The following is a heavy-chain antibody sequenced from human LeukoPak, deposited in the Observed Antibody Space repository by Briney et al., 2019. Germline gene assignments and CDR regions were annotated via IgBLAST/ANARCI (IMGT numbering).Heavy chain of an antibody. V-gene: IGHV1-2*02. Sequence: ASVKVSCKASGYTFTGYYMHWVRQAPGQGLEWMGWINPNSGGTNYAQKFQGRVTTTRDTSISTAYMELSRLRSDDTAVYYCARVMARNAWELDDYWGQGTLVTVSS. CDR3: ARVMARNAWELDDY. J-gene: IGHJ4*02. D-gene: IGHD3-10*01. CDR1: GYTFTGYY. CDR2: INPNSGGT.